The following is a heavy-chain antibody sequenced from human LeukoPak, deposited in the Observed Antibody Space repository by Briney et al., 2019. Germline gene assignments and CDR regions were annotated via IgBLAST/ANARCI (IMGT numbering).Heavy chain of an antibody. V-gene: IGHV1-69*05. Sequence: SVKVSCKASGGTFSSYATSWVRQAPGQGLERMGGIIPIFGTANYAQKFQGRVTITTDESTSTAYMELSSLSSEDTAVYYCARRGGGSGSPYNWFDPWGPGTLVTVSS. J-gene: IGHJ5*02. D-gene: IGHD3-10*01. CDR3: ARRGGGSGSPYNWFDP. CDR2: IIPIFGTA. CDR1: GGTFSSYA.